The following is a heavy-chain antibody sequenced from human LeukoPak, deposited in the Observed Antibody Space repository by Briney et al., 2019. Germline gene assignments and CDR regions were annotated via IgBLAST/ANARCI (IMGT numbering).Heavy chain of an antibody. Sequence: PSETLSLTCTVSGASISSYYWSWIRQPPGKGLEWIGYRYYSGSTNYNPSLKSRVTISVDTSKNQVSLKLSSVTAADTAVYYRARDRGSGDDNWFDPWGQGTLVTVSS. D-gene: IGHD3-10*01. CDR3: ARDRGSGDDNWFDP. V-gene: IGHV4-59*01. CDR1: GASISSYY. J-gene: IGHJ5*02. CDR2: RYYSGST.